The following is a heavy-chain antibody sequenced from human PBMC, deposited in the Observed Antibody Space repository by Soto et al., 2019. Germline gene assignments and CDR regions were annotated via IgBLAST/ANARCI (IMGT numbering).Heavy chain of an antibody. V-gene: IGHV3-23*01. CDR2: ISGSGTRT. CDR3: AKVVGYYDISYYMDV. J-gene: IGHJ6*03. D-gene: IGHD3-9*01. CDR1: GFTFRDYD. Sequence: GVSMRLSCAASGFTFRDYDMSWIRQAPGKGLEWVSCISGSGTRTYYADSVKGRFTISRDNSKNTLYLQMNSLRAEDTAVYYCAKVVGYYDISYYMDVWGKGTMVTGSS.